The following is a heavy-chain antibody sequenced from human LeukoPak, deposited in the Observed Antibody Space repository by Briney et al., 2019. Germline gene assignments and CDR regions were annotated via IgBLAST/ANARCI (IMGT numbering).Heavy chain of an antibody. CDR3: LVTGAITMNSDY. D-gene: IGHD1-1*01. V-gene: IGHV3-7*01. CDR1: GFIYSRCR. J-gene: IGHJ4*02. Sequence: GGSVRLSCGAWGFIYSRCRVSWVPGATGGGGVGVTNIKRDGSEKYYVDSVKGRFTISRDNAKNSLYLQMNSRRAEDTAVYYCLVTGAITMNSDYWGQGTLVTVSS. CDR2: IKRDGSEK.